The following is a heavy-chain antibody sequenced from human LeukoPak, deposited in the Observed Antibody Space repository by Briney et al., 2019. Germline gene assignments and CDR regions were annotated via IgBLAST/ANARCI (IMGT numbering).Heavy chain of an antibody. D-gene: IGHD6-13*01. CDR1: GGSISSGGYY. V-gene: IGHV4-31*03. Sequence: TLSLTCTVSGGSISSGGYYWSWIRQHPGKGLEWIGYIYYSGSTYYNPSLKSRLTISVDTFKNQLSLKLSSVTAADTAVYYCARFSSWYLVDYWGQGTLVTVSS. J-gene: IGHJ4*02. CDR3: ARFSSWYLVDY. CDR2: IYYSGST.